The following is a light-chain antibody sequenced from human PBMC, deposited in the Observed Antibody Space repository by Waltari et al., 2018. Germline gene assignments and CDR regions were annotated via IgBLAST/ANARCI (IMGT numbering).Light chain of an antibody. V-gene: IGLV2-14*03. J-gene: IGLJ2*01. CDR1: SSDIGDFHY. CDR2: GVT. Sequence: SALTQPASVSGSPGHSITIPCTGTSSDIGDFHYIPWYQQHPGEGPKLIIDGVTKGPSGVSNRFSGSKSGNTASLTISGLQADDEAEYFCSSYTDTNTLHVVFGGGTKLSVL. CDR3: SSYTDTNTLHVV.